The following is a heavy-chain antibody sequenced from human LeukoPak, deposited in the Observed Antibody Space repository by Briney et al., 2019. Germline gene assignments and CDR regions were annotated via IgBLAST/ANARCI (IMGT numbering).Heavy chain of an antibody. CDR1: GFTFSSYS. CDR2: ISSSSSYI. CDR3: ARDWFHAIDY. D-gene: IGHD2/OR15-2a*01. V-gene: IGHV3-21*01. J-gene: IGHJ4*02. Sequence: GGSLRLSCAASGFTFSSYSMNWVRQAPGKGLEWVSSISSSSSYIYYADSVKGRFTISRDNAKNTLYLQMNSLRAEDTAVYYCARDWFHAIDYWGQGTLVTVSS.